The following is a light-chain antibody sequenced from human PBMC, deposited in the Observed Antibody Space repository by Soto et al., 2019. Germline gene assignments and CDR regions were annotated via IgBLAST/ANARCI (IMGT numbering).Light chain of an antibody. CDR3: QQYYSYSFWT. V-gene: IGKV1-5*01. CDR1: QSISTL. CDR2: DAS. Sequence: DIQMTQSPSTLSASVGDRVTITCRASQSISTLLAWYQQKPGKAPELLISDASSLESGVPSRFSGSGSGAEFTLAISSLQPDDFAPYDCQQYYSYSFWTFGQGTKVEI. J-gene: IGKJ1*01.